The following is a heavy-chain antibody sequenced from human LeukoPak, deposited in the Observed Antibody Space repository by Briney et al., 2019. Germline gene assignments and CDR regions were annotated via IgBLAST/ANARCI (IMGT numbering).Heavy chain of an antibody. D-gene: IGHD4-17*01. V-gene: IGHV4-34*01. J-gene: IGHJ4*02. CDR3: ARGSEREVNDYGDPYYFDY. CDR2: INHSGST. Sequence: SDTLSLTCAVCGGSVSGYYWSWIRNPPGKGLEWIGEINHSGSTNYNPSLKSRVTISVDTSKNQFSLKLSSVTAADTAVYYCARGSEREVNDYGDPYYFDYWGQGTLVTVSS. CDR1: GGSVSGYY.